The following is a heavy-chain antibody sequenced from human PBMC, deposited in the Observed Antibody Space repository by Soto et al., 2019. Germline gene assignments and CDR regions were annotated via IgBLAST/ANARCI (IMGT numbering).Heavy chain of an antibody. CDR3: ASSGYDVLPENAFDI. CDR1: GGSFSGYY. J-gene: IGHJ3*02. CDR2: INHSGST. Sequence: QVQLQQWGAGLLKPSETLSLTCAVYGGSFSGYYWSWIRQPPGKGLEWIGEINHSGSTNYNPSLKCRVTISVDTSKNQFSLKLSSVTAADTAVYYCASSGYDVLPENAFDIWGQGTMVTVSS. V-gene: IGHV4-34*01. D-gene: IGHD5-12*01.